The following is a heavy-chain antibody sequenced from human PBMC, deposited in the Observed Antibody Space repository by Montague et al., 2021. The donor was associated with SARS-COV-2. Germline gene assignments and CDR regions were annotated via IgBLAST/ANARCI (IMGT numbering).Heavy chain of an antibody. J-gene: IGHJ4*02. CDR2: N. CDR3: ARIPLGSKDYFDF. V-gene: IGHV6-1*01. Sequence: NDYAESVKSRITIDPDTSTHQFSLHLNSVTPEDTAVYYCARIPLGSKDYFDFWGQGTLGIVSS. D-gene: IGHD2-2*01.